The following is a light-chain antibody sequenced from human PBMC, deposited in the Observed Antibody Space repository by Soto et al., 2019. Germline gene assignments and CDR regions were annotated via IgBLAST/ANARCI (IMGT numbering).Light chain of an antibody. CDR1: QSVGSY. J-gene: IGKJ4*01. V-gene: IGKV3-11*01. CDR3: QQRYSWPLT. Sequence: EIVLTQSPATLSLSPGERATLSCRASQSVGSYLGWYQQKPGQAPRLLIYDASNRATGIPARFSGSGSATDFTLTISSLEPEDFAVYYRQQRYSWPLTFGGGTKVEIK. CDR2: DAS.